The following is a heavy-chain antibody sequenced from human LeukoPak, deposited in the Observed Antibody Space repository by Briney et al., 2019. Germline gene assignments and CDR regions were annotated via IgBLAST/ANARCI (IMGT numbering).Heavy chain of an antibody. CDR2: ISWNSGSI. CDR1: GFTFDDYA. Sequence: PGGSLRLSCAASGFTFDDYAMHWGRQAPGRGLEWVSGISWNSGSIGYADSVKGRFTISRDNAKNSLYLQMNSLRAEDTALYYCAKDIAAAGTGVFDYWGQGTLVTVSS. V-gene: IGHV3-9*01. J-gene: IGHJ4*02. CDR3: AKDIAAAGTGVFDY. D-gene: IGHD6-13*01.